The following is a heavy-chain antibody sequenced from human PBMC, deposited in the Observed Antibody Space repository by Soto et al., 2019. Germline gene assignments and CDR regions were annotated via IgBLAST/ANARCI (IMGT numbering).Heavy chain of an antibody. CDR1: GFSFA. V-gene: IGHV3-23*01. J-gene: IGHJ4*02. CDR2: ITGSGGST. Sequence: EVQLLESGGGLVQPGGSLRLSCAASGFSFAMNWVRQAPGKGLEWVSGITGSGGSTYYADSVKGRFTISRDNSKNTMYLQMSSLRGEDTAVYYCASAGGIAAAVDYWGQGTLVTVSS. D-gene: IGHD6-13*01. CDR3: ASAGGIAAAVDY.